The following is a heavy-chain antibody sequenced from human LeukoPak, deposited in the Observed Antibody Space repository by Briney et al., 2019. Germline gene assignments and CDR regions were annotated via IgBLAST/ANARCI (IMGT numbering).Heavy chain of an antibody. V-gene: IGHV3-20*04. Sequence: GGSLRLSCAASGFTFDDYGMTWVRQAPGKGLEWVSHIKGNGATTYYADSVRGRFTISRDNAKNSLFLQMNSLRVDDTATYYCARAGEMRYMDVWGKGTAVAVS. CDR2: IKGNGATT. CDR3: ARAGEMRYMDV. J-gene: IGHJ6*03. CDR1: GFTFDDYG. D-gene: IGHD5-24*01.